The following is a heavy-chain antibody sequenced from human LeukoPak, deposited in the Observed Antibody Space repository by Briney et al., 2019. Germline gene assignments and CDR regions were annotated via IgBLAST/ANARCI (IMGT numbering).Heavy chain of an antibody. V-gene: IGHV4-34*01. J-gene: IGHJ6*02. CDR1: GGSFSGYY. CDR2: INHSGST. CDR3: ARVWVYYYGMDV. D-gene: IGHD1-26*01. Sequence: PSETLSLTCAVYGGSFSGYYWSWIRQPPGKGLEWIGEINHSGSTNYNPSLKSRVTISVDTSKNQFSLKLGSVTAADTAVYYCARVWVYYYGMDVWGQGTTVTVSS.